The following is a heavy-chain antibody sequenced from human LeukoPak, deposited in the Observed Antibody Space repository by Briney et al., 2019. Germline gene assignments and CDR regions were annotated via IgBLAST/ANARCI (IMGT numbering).Heavy chain of an antibody. CDR3: ARSGSSGYYLYFDY. J-gene: IGHJ4*02. CDR2: IYYSGST. Sequence: SETLSLTCTVSGGSINNYYWSWIRQPPGKGLEWIGYIYYSGSTSYNPSLRSRVTMSVDTSKNQFSLNLSSVPAANTAVYYCARSGSSGYYLYFDYWGQGTLVTVSS. D-gene: IGHD3-22*01. CDR1: GGSINNYY. V-gene: IGHV4-59*01.